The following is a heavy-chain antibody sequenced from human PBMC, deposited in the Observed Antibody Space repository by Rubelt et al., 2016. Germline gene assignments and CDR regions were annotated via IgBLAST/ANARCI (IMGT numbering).Heavy chain of an antibody. CDR1: GFTFSSYS. CDR3: GVGVITYFDY. Sequence: EVQLVESGGGLVQPGGSLRLSCAASGFTFSSYSMNWVRQAPGKGLEWVSYISSSSSTIYYADSVKGRFTISRDNAKNSLYLQMNSLRDEDTAVYYCGVGVITYFDYWGQGTLVTVSS. J-gene: IGHJ4*02. CDR2: ISSSSSTI. V-gene: IGHV3-48*02. D-gene: IGHD3-10*01.